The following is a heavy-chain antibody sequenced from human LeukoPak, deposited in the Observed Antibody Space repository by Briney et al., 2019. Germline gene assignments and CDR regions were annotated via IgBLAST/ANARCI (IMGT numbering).Heavy chain of an antibody. CDR3: ATARAVYDTSGDYAYYFDY. Sequence: GESLKISCKGSGYSFANSWIAWVRQMPGTGLEWMGIIYPGDSNTYYSPSFQGQVSISADRSITTAYLQWSSLKASDTAMYFCATARAVYDTSGDYAYYFDYWGQGIVVTVSS. CDR1: GYSFANSW. D-gene: IGHD3-22*01. CDR2: IYPGDSNT. J-gene: IGHJ4*02. V-gene: IGHV5-51*01.